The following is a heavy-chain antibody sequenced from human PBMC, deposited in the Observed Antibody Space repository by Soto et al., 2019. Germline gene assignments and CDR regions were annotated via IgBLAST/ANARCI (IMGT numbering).Heavy chain of an antibody. CDR1: GLSFTNAW. D-gene: IGHD1-1*01. V-gene: IGHV3-15*01. J-gene: IGHJ4*02. CDR2: IKSKSDGATT. CDR3: TTVLDYFTTWRGC. Sequence: EVQLVESGGGLVKPGGSLRLSCAASGLSFTNAWSWVRQAPGKGLEWVGLIKSKSDGATTDYAAPVKGRFTISRDDSKDTLYLQMNSLKPDDTAVYYWTTVLDYFTTWRGCWGQGTLVTVSS.